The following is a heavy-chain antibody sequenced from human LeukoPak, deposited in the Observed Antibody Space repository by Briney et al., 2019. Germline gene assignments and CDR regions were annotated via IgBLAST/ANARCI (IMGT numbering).Heavy chain of an antibody. CDR2: IYYTGTT. CDR1: GGSVSGYY. V-gene: IGHV4-59*08. CDR3: ARHDPVPVIRRGFDF. D-gene: IGHD2-21*02. J-gene: IGHJ4*02. Sequence: WETLTLTCTVSGGSVSGYYWSWIRQSPGKGLEWIGYIYYTGTTLYSPSLKSRVTMSVDTSENQFSLKLSSVTAADTAVYYCARHDPVPVIRRGFDFWGQGTLVTVSS.